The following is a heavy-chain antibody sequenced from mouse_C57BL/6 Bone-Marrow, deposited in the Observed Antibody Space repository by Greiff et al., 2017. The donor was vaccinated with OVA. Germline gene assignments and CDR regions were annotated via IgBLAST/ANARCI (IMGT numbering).Heavy chain of an antibody. CDR3: ARLIYYDPY. Sequence: VQLQQPGAELVKPGASVKMSCKASGYTFTSYWITWVKQRPGQGLEWIGDIYPGSGSTNYNEKFKSKATLTVATSSSTAYMQLSSLTSEDSAVYYCARLIYYDPYWGQGTTLTVSS. J-gene: IGHJ2*01. V-gene: IGHV1-55*01. CDR1: GYTFTSYW. CDR2: IYPGSGST. D-gene: IGHD2-4*01.